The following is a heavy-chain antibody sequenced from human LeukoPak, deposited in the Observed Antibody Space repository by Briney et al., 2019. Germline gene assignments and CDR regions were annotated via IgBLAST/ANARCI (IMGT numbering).Heavy chain of an antibody. V-gene: IGHV3-30*18. CDR1: GFTFSTYA. D-gene: IGHD6-13*01. CDR3: AKEVTIPAAGRKDYYYYGLDV. CDR2: ISSGRSDK. Sequence: GGSLRLSCAASGFTFSTYAVHWVRQAPGKGLEWVAVISSGRSDKYHAGSVKGRFTISRDNSKNTLYLQMDSLGAEDTAAYYCAKEVTIPAAGRKDYYYYGLDVWGQGTTVTVSS. J-gene: IGHJ6*02.